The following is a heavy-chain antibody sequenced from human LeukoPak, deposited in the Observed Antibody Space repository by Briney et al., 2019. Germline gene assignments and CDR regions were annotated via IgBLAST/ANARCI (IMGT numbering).Heavy chain of an antibody. Sequence: PGGSLRLSCAASGFTFGDYAMHWVRQVPGKGLEWVSGISWNSGSIGYADSVKGRFTISRDNAKNSLYLQMNSLRAEDTALYYCASEHCSSTSCYPVWGKGTTVTVSS. J-gene: IGHJ6*04. CDR3: ASEHCSSTSCYPV. CDR2: ISWNSGSI. D-gene: IGHD2-2*01. CDR1: GFTFGDYA. V-gene: IGHV3-9*01.